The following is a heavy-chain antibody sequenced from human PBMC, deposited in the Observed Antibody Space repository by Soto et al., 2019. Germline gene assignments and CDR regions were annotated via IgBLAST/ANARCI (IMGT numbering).Heavy chain of an antibody. V-gene: IGHV1-3*01. CDR1: GYTFTIYA. CDR3: ARDMTTVIHNWFDP. D-gene: IGHD4-17*01. Sequence: ASVKVSCKASGYTFTIYAMHWVRQAPGQRLEWMGWINAGNGNTKYSQKFQGRVTITRDTSASTAYMELSSLRSEDTAVYYCARDMTTVIHNWFDPWGQGTLVTVSS. J-gene: IGHJ5*02. CDR2: INAGNGNT.